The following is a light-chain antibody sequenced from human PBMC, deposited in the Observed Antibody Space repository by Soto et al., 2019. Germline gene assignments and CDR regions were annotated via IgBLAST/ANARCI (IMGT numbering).Light chain of an antibody. Sequence: EIVLTQSPGTLSLSPWEGATVSCRASQSVSSYLAWYQQKPGQAPRLLIFDASSRATGIPDRFRGSGSGTDFSLTISRLEPEDLAVYYCQQYGFSPPWTFGQGTKVDIK. CDR2: DAS. V-gene: IGKV3-20*01. CDR3: QQYGFSPPWT. J-gene: IGKJ1*01. CDR1: QSVSSY.